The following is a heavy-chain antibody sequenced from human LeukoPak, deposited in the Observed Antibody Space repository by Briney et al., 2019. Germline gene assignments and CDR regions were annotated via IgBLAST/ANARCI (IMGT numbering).Heavy chain of an antibody. D-gene: IGHD2-15*01. CDR1: GRSFSGYY. Sequence: SETLSLTCAVYGRSFSGYYWSWIRQPPGKGLEWIGEINHSGSTNYNPSLKSRVTISVDTSKNQFSLKVSSVTAADTAIFYCARRSFPLYFDSWGQGTLVTVSS. J-gene: IGHJ4*02. V-gene: IGHV4-34*01. CDR3: ARRSFPLYFDS. CDR2: INHSGST.